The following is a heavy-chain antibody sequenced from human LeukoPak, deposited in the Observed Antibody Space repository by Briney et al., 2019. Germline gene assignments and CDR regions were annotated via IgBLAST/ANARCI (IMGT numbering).Heavy chain of an antibody. J-gene: IGHJ4*02. Sequence: ASVKVSCKASGYTFTSYAMNWVRQAPGQGLEWMGWINTNTGNPTYAQGFTGRFVFSLDTSVSTAYLQISSLKAEDTAVYHCARVEVDYYDSSGYYYVGSVFDYWGQGTLVTVSS. CDR2: INTNTGNP. D-gene: IGHD3-22*01. CDR1: GYTFTSYA. CDR3: ARVEVDYYDSSGYYYVGSVFDY. V-gene: IGHV7-4-1*02.